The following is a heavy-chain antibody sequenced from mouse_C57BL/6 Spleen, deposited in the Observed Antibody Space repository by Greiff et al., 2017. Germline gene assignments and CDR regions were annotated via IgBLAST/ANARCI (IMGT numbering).Heavy chain of an antibody. D-gene: IGHD3-3*01. CDR3: ARKDGTGFAY. CDR1: GYSFTDYN. Sequence: VQLQQSGPELVKPGASVKISCKASGYSFTDYNMNWVKQSNGKSLEWIGVINPNYGTTSYNQMFKGKAPLTVDPSSSTAYMQLYSLTSEYSAVYYCARKDGTGFAYGGQGTLVTVSA. J-gene: IGHJ3*01. CDR2: INPNYGTT. V-gene: IGHV1-39*01.